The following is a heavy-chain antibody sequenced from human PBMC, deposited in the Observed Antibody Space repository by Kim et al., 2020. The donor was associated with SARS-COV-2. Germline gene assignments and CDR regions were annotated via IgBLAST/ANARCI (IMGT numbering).Heavy chain of an antibody. Sequence: GGSLRLSCAASGFTFSNYAMTWVRQAPGKGPEWVSAIRSSGNSIYYTDSVKGRFSISRDNSKNTVCLQMNSLRTEDTAVYYCAKNYASGIPAYDYWGQGTLVTVSS. CDR2: IRSSGNSI. CDR1: GFTFSNYA. CDR3: AKNYASGIPAYDY. D-gene: IGHD3-10*01. J-gene: IGHJ4*02. V-gene: IGHV3-23*01.